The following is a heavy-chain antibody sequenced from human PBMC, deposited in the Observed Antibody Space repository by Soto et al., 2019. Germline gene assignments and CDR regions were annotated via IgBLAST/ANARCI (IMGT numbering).Heavy chain of an antibody. V-gene: IGHV1-8*01. CDR1: GYTFTSYD. J-gene: IGHJ6*02. Sequence: RASVKVSCKASGYTFTSYDINWVRQATGQGLEWMGWMNPNSGNTGYAQTFQGRVTMTRNTSISTAYMELSSLRSEDTAVYYCASGLIWAGHDYYYYGMDVGGHGTTVTVYS. D-gene: IGHD2-21*02. CDR2: MNPNSGNT. CDR3: ASGLIWAGHDYYYYGMDV.